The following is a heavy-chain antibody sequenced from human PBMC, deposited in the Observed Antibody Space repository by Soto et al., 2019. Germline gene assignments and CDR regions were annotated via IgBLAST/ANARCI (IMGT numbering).Heavy chain of an antibody. D-gene: IGHD6-25*01. CDR3: ARASRGYATTPAPREYYFDY. CDR2: IYSGGST. Sequence: EVQLVESGGGLIQPGGSLRLSCAASGFTVCSNYMSWVRQAPGKGLEWVSVIYSGGSTYYADSVKGRFTISRDNSKNTLYLQMNSLRAEDTAVYYCARASRGYATTPAPREYYFDYWGQGTLVTVSS. J-gene: IGHJ4*02. V-gene: IGHV3-53*01. CDR1: GFTVCSNY.